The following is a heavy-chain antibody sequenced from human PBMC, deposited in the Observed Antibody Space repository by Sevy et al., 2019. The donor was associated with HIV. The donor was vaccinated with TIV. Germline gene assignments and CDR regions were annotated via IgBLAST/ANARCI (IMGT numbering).Heavy chain of an antibody. Sequence: GGSLRRSCAASGFTFDDYAMHWVRQAPGKGLEWVSGISWNSGSIGYADSVKGRFTISRDNAKNSLYLQMNSLRAGDTALYYCAKDIVAGTYYYGMDVWGQGTTVTVSS. CDR1: GFTFDDYA. D-gene: IGHD6-19*01. CDR3: AKDIVAGTYYYGMDV. V-gene: IGHV3-9*01. J-gene: IGHJ6*02. CDR2: ISWNSGSI.